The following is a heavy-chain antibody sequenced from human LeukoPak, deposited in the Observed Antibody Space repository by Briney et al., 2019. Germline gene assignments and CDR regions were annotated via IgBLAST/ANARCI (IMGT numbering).Heavy chain of an antibody. CDR3: AREWLDY. V-gene: IGHV1-8*03. CDR2: MNPNSGNT. CDR1: GYTFTNYD. Sequence: ASVKLSCKASGYTFTNYDIYWVWHPTGQGLEWMGYMNPNSGNTGYAQKFQDRITITSDTSISTAYMELISLRADAPAVYYCAREWLDYWGQGTLVTVSS. J-gene: IGHJ4*02. D-gene: IGHD3-22*01.